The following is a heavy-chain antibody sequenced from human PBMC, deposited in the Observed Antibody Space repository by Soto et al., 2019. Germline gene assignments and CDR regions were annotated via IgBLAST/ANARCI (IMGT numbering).Heavy chain of an antibody. CDR2: ISYDGGHK. CDR1: AFTFSSHG. J-gene: IGHJ3*02. V-gene: IGHV3-30*03. D-gene: IGHD3-16*01. Sequence: GGSLRLSCAASAFTFSSHGMHWVRQAPGKGPEWMAVISYDGGHKYYADSVRGRFTISRDNSKNTLYLQMSSLRPEDTALFYCARDPRYKGGRVTGAFDIWGRGTMVTVSS. CDR3: ARDPRYKGGRVTGAFDI.